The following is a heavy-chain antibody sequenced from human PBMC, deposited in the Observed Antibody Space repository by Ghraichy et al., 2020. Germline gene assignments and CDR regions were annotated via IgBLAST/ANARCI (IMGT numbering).Heavy chain of an antibody. V-gene: IGHV3-30*18. CDR3: AKVIRWGSGDYFDQ. CDR1: GFTLSSYD. CDR2: ISYDGSNK. D-gene: IGHD7-27*01. J-gene: IGHJ4*02. Sequence: GESLNISCAASGFTLSSYDMHWVRQAPGKGLEWVALISYDGSNKYYVDSVKGRFTITRDDSKNTLYLQLNSLRAEDTAVYYCAKVIRWGSGDYFDQWGQGTLVTVS.